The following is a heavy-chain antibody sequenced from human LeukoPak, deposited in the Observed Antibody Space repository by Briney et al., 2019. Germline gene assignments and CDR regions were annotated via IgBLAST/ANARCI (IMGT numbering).Heavy chain of an antibody. D-gene: IGHD6-19*01. CDR1: GFTFSSYS. CDR3: ARDLAVAGTGVVDY. Sequence: GGSLRLSCAASGFTFSSYSMNWVRQAPGKGLEWVSSISSSSSYIYYADSVKGRFTISRDNAKNSLYLQMNSLRAEDTAVYYCARDLAVAGTGVVDYWGQGTLVTVSS. V-gene: IGHV3-21*01. CDR2: ISSSSSYI. J-gene: IGHJ4*02.